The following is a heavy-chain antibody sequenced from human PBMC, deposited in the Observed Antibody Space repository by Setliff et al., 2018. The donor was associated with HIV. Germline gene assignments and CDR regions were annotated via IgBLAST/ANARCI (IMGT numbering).Heavy chain of an antibody. CDR3: AKDRIRGYSGYDSLSRWLGATPPDI. CDR1: GFTFSSYG. V-gene: IGHV3-30*02. D-gene: IGHD5-12*01. CDR2: IRYDGSNK. Sequence: GGSLRLSCAASGFTFSSYGMHWVRQAPGKGLEWVAFIRYDGSNKYYADSVKGRFTISRDNSKNTLYLQMNSLRAEDTAVYYCAKDRIRGYSGYDSLSRWLGATPPDIWGQGTMVTVSS. J-gene: IGHJ3*02.